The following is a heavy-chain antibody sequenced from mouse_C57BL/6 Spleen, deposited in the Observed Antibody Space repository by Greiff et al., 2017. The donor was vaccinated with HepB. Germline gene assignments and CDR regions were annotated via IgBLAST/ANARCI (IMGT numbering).Heavy chain of an antibody. CDR2: INPSTGGT. Sequence: EVQLQQSGPELVKPGASVKISCKASGYSFTGYYMNWVKQSPEKSLEWIGEINPSTGGTTYNQKFKAKATLTVDKSSSTAYMQLKSLTSEDSAVYYCASDYYGSSYLFAYWGQVTLVTVSP. CDR1: GYSFTGYY. D-gene: IGHD1-1*01. J-gene: IGHJ3*01. CDR3: ASDYYGSSYLFAY. V-gene: IGHV1-42*01.